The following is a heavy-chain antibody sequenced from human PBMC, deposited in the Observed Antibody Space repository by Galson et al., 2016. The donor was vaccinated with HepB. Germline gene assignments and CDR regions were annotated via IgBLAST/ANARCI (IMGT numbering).Heavy chain of an antibody. CDR3: ARSSGNTEYHRIV. Sequence: SLRLSCAASGFTFSTYAMHWVRQAPGKGLEWVAFIYYDGSKKYYADSVKGRFTISRDNSKNTLYLQMNSLRAEDTAAYYCARSSGNTEYHRIVWGQGTLVTVSS. CDR2: IYYDGSKK. D-gene: IGHD2/OR15-2a*01. J-gene: IGHJ4*02. CDR1: GFTFSTYA. V-gene: IGHV3-30*03.